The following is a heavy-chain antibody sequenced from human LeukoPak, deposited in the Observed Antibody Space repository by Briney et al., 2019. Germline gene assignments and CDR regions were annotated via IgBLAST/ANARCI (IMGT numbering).Heavy chain of an antibody. V-gene: IGHV4-38-2*02. CDR2: IYHSGST. CDR3: ARSYSSLTGTTGY. CDR1: GYSTSSGYY. D-gene: IGHD1-7*01. Sequence: SQTLSLTCTVSGYSTSSGYYWGRIRQPPGKGLEWIGSIYHSGSTYYNPSLKSRVTISVDTSKNQFSLKLSSVTAADTAVYYCARSYSSLTGTTGYWGQGTLVTVSS. J-gene: IGHJ4*02.